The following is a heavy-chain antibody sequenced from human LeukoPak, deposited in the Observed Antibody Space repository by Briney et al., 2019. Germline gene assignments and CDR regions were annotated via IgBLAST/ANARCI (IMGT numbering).Heavy chain of an antibody. CDR3: AKNPSGATGGGSAN. D-gene: IGHD1-26*01. Sequence: AGGSLRLSCAASGFTFSNYAMHWVRQAPGKGLEYVSAISSNGGSTYYANSVKGRFTISRDNSKNTLYLQMNSLRAEDTAVYYCAKNPSGATGGGSANWGQGTLVTVSS. CDR1: GFTFSNYA. CDR2: ISSNGGST. V-gene: IGHV3-64*01. J-gene: IGHJ4*02.